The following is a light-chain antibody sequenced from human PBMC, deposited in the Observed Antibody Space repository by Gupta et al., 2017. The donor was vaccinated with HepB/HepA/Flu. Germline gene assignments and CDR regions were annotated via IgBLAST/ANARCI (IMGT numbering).Light chain of an antibody. Sequence: DIQMPQSPSSLSASVGDRVTITCRSSQSILRYLNWFQKKPGNAPKLLIYKASSWQSGVPSRFSGGGSGTDFTLNISRLQPEDFATYYCQQTDSFPQTFGQGTKVDIK. V-gene: IGKV1-39*01. J-gene: IGKJ3*01. CDR2: KAS. CDR3: QQTDSFPQT. CDR1: QSILRY.